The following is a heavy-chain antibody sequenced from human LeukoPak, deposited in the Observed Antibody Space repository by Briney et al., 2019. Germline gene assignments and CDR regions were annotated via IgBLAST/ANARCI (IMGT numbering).Heavy chain of an antibody. J-gene: IGHJ4*02. Sequence: SETLSLTCAVSGVPFSNYYWSWVRQSPRQGLEWIGEINHSGYTNYNPSLKSRVTMSIDTSKNQFSLILTSVTAADAGVYYCTRGVAGHPDWGQGTLVTVSS. CDR2: INHSGYT. CDR1: GVPFSNYY. CDR3: TRGVAGHPD. V-gene: IGHV4-34*01. D-gene: IGHD6-19*01.